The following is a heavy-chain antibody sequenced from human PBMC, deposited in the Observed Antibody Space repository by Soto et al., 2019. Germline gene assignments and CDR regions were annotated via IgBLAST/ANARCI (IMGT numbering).Heavy chain of an antibody. CDR3: ARDLGQNEAMDY. CDR1: GFAFSNFG. Sequence: QVQVVESGGGVVQPGRSLRLSCATSGFAFSNFGMHWVRQVPGKGLEWVAVIWHNEKNKDYADYAKGRFTISRDNSKNILYLEMNSLRDEDTAIYSCARDLGQNEAMDYWGQGTLVTVSS. J-gene: IGHJ4*02. CDR2: IWHNEKNK. V-gene: IGHV3-33*04. D-gene: IGHD1-1*01.